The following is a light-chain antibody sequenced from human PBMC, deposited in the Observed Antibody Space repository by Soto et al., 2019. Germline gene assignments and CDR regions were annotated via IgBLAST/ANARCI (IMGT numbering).Light chain of an antibody. J-gene: IGKJ3*01. CDR3: QQRTRSPFT. V-gene: IGKV1-9*01. CDR1: QGISNY. Sequence: DIQLTQSPSFLSASVGDRVTITCRASQGISNYLAWYQQKPGQALQLLIYAASTLQSGVPSRFSGSGSRTEFTLTISSMQPDDVATYFCQQRTRSPFTFGPGTQVAIK. CDR2: AAS.